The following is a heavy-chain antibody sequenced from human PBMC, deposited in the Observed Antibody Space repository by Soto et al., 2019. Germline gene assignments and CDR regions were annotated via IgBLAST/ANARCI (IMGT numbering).Heavy chain of an antibody. CDR3: ATFTESGLRGAFDI. V-gene: IGHV1-18*01. D-gene: IGHD3-3*01. Sequence: ASVKVSCKASGYTFTSYGISWVRQAPGQGLEWMGWISAYNGNTNYAQKLQGRVTMTTDTSTSTAYMELRSLRSDDTAVYYCATFTESGLRGAFDIWGQGTMVTVSS. CDR2: ISAYNGNT. J-gene: IGHJ3*02. CDR1: GYTFTSYG.